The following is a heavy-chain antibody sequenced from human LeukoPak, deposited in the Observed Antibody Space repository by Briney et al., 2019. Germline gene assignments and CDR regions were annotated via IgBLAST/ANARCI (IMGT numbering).Heavy chain of an antibody. V-gene: IGHV4-39*07. Sequence: SETLSLTCTVSGGSISSSSYYWGWIRQPPGKGLEWIGSIYYSGSTYYNPSLKSRVTISVDTSKNQFSLKLSSVTAADTAVYYCARDRVSIAARPYYFDYWGQGTLVTVSS. CDR2: IYYSGST. CDR1: GGSISSSSYY. D-gene: IGHD6-6*01. J-gene: IGHJ4*02. CDR3: ARDRVSIAARPYYFDY.